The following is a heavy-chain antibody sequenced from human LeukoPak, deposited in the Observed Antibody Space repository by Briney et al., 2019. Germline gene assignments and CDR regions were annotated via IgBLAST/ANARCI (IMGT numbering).Heavy chain of an antibody. V-gene: IGHV3-7*01. CDR2: IKQDGSEK. Sequence: GGSLSLSCAASGFTSSSYSMNWVRQAPGKGLEWVANIKQDGSEKYYVDSVKGRFTISRDNAKNSLYLQMNSLRAEDTAVYYCARPITIFGVVDYWGQGTLVTVSS. CDR1: GFTSSSYS. CDR3: ARPITIFGVVDY. D-gene: IGHD3-3*01. J-gene: IGHJ4*02.